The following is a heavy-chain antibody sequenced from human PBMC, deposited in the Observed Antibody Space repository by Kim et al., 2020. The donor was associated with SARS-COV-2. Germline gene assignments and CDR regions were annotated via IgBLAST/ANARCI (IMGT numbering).Heavy chain of an antibody. CDR1: GYSFTSYW. Sequence: GESLKISCKGSGYSFTSYWISWVRQMPGKGLEWMGRIDPSDSYTNYSPSFQGHVTISADKSISTAYLQWSSLKASDTAMYYCARLDGLGEIRYYYGMDVWGQGTTVTVSS. CDR3: ARLDGLGEIRYYYGMDV. V-gene: IGHV5-10-1*01. J-gene: IGHJ6*02. CDR2: IDPSDSYT. D-gene: IGHD3-10*01.